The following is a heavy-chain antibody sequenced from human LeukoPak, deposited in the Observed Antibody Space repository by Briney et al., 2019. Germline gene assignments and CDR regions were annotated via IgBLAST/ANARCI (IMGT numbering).Heavy chain of an antibody. CDR3: ARGKGRRSSQFYYGTDV. D-gene: IGHD6-13*01. V-gene: IGHV4-34*01. Sequence: PSETLSLTCAVYGGSFSGYYWSWIRQPPGKGLEWIGEINHSGSTNYNPSLKSRVTISVDTSKNQFSLKLSSVTAADTAVYYCARGKGRRSSQFYYGTDVWGQGTTVTVSS. CDR1: GGSFSGYY. CDR2: INHSGST. J-gene: IGHJ6*02.